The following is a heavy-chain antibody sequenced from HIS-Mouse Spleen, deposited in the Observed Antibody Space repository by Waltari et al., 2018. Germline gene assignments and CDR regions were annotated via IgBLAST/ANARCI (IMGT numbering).Heavy chain of an antibody. D-gene: IGHD6-13*01. CDR3: AREIPYSSSWYDWYFDL. V-gene: IGHV4-39*07. J-gene: IGHJ2*01. CDR2: IYCRGST. Sequence: QLQLQESGPGLVKPSETLSLTCTVSGGSISSSSYYWGWIRQPPGKGLEWIGSIYCRGSTYYNPSLKSRVTISVDTSKNQFSLKLSSVTAADTAVYYCAREIPYSSSWYDWYFDLWGRGTLVTVSS. CDR1: GGSISSSSYY.